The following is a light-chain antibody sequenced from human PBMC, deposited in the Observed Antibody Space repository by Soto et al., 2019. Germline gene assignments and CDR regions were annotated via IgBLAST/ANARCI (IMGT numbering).Light chain of an antibody. Sequence: DIQMTPTPSSLSASVGDRVTITCRASQSISSYLNWYQQKPGKAPKLLIYAASSLQSGVPSRFSGSGSGTDFTLTISSLQPEDFATYYCQQIYSTPPTFGQGTKVDIK. V-gene: IGKV1-39*01. CDR1: QSISSY. CDR3: QQIYSTPPT. J-gene: IGKJ1*01. CDR2: AAS.